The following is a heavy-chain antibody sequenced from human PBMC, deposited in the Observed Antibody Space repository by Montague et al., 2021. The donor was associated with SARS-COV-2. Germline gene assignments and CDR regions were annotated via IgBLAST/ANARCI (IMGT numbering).Heavy chain of an antibody. CDR1: GGSISLNSHS. Sequence: SETLSLTCTVSGGSISLNSHSWGWLRQPPGRGLEWITTVHNTGNSYHNSSLQSRVTISSDTSQRQVSLRLNSMTAADTAVYYCARRPTGFPNWFDTWGQGILVTVSS. D-gene: IGHD3-9*01. J-gene: IGHJ5*02. V-gene: IGHV4-39*01. CDR2: VHNTGNS. CDR3: ARRPTGFPNWFDT.